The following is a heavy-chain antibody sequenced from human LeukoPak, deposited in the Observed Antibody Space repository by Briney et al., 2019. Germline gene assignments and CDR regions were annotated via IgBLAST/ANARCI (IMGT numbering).Heavy chain of an antibody. J-gene: IGHJ6*02. V-gene: IGHV1-69*04. CDR1: GGTFSSYA. CDR3: ARVRSLGLRKYDYYYGMDV. CDR2: IIPILGIA. D-gene: IGHD5-12*01. Sequence: ASVKVSCKASGGTFSSYAISWVRQAPGQGLEWMGRIIPILGIANYAQKFQGRVTITADKSTSTAYMELSSLRSEDTAVYYCARVRSLGLRKYDYYYGMDVWGQGTTVTVSS.